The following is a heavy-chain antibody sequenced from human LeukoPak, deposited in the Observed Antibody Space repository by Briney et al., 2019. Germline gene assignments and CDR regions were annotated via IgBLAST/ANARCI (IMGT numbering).Heavy chain of an antibody. D-gene: IGHD6-13*01. CDR3: AKDSSSWSENNWFDP. J-gene: IGHJ5*02. CDR2: ISWNSGSI. Sequence: GGSLRLSCAASGFTFDDYAMHWVRQAPGKGLEWVSGISWNSGSIGYADSVKGRFTISRDNAKNSLYLQMNSLRAEDTALYYCAKDSSSWSENNWFDPWGQGTLVTVSS. CDR1: GFTFDDYA. V-gene: IGHV3-9*01.